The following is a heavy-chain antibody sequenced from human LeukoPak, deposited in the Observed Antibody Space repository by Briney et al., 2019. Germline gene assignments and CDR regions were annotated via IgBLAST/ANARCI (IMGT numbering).Heavy chain of an antibody. CDR3: ARLSAAGTGGWFDP. CDR1: GYSIISYW. D-gene: IGHD6-13*01. J-gene: IGHJ5*02. CDR2: IYPGDSDT. Sequence: AESLKISCKGAGYSIISYWIGWGRQMARKGLEWMVTIYPGDSDTRYSPSFQGQVTISADKSISTAYLQWSSLKASDTAMYHCARLSAAGTGGWFDPWGQGTLVTVSS. V-gene: IGHV5-51*01.